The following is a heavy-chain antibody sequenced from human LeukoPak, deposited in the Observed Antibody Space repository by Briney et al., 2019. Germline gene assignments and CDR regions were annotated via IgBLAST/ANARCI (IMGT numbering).Heavy chain of an antibody. CDR3: ASSFGYSSSWYIYYYYGMDV. CDR2: IYTSGST. V-gene: IGHV4-4*07. J-gene: IGHJ6*02. Sequence: SETLSLTCTVSGGSISSYYWSWIRQPAGKGLEWIGRIYTSGSTNYNPSLKSRVTMSVDTSKNQFSLKLSSVTAADTAVYYCASSFGYSSSWYIYYYYGMDVWGQGTTVTVSS. CDR1: GGSISSYY. D-gene: IGHD6-13*01.